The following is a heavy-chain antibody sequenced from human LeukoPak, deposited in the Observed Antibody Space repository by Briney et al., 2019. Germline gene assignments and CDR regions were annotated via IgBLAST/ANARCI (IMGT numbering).Heavy chain of an antibody. CDR3: AKVHLGGSGPVWDYFDY. D-gene: IGHD3-16*01. V-gene: IGHV3-30*18. CDR1: GFTFSSYG. J-gene: IGHJ4*02. Sequence: GRSLRLSCAASGFTFSSYGMHWVRQAPGKGLEWVAVISYDGSNKYYADSVKGRFTISRDNSKNTLYLQMNSLRAEDTAVYYCAKVHLGGSGPVWDYFDYWGQGTLVTVSS. CDR2: ISYDGSNK.